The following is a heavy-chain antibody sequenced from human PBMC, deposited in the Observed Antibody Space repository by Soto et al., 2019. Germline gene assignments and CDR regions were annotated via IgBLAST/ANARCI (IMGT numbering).Heavy chain of an antibody. CDR2: IYHSGST. D-gene: IGHD3-3*01. CDR1: SGSISSSNW. CDR3: ARDSRITERFLEWFTISNYYMDV. Sequence: PSETLSLTCAVSSGSISSSNWWSWVRQPPGKGLEWIGEIYHSGSTNYNPSLKSRVTISVDKSKNQFSLKLSSVTAADTAVYYWARDSRITERFLEWFTISNYYMDVWGKGTTFTVSS. J-gene: IGHJ6*03. V-gene: IGHV4-4*02.